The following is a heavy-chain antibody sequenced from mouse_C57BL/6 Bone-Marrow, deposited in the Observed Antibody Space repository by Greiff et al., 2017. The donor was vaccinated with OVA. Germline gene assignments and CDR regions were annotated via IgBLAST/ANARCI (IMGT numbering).Heavy chain of an antibody. CDR2: ISDGGSYT. CDR3: ARGGPTIVTTWYFDV. D-gene: IGHD2-5*01. Sequence: EVKVVESGGGLVKPGGSLKLSCAASGFTFSSYAMSWVRQTPEKRLEWVATISDGGSYTYYPDNVKGRFTISRDNAKNNLYLQMSHLKSEDTAMYYCARGGPTIVTTWYFDVGGTGTTVTVSS. V-gene: IGHV5-4*03. J-gene: IGHJ1*03. CDR1: GFTFSSYA.